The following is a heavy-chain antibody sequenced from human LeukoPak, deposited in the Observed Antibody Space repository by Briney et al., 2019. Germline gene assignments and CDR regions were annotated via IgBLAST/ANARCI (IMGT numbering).Heavy chain of an antibody. J-gene: IGHJ4*02. V-gene: IGHV4-39*07. CDR3: ARGPTEYYFDY. CDR2: IYYSGST. D-gene: IGHD4-17*01. CDR1: GCSISSSSYY. Sequence: PSETLSLTCTVSGCSISSSSYYWGWIRQPPGKGLEWIGSIYYSGSTYYNPSLKSRVTISVDTSKNQFSLKLSSVTAADTAVYYCARGPTEYYFDYWGQGTLVTVSS.